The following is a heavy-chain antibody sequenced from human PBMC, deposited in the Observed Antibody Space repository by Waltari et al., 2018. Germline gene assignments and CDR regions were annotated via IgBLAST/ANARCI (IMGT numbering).Heavy chain of an antibody. J-gene: IGHJ2*01. CDR2: INHSGST. V-gene: IGHV4-34*01. CDR3: ARRSSASGYWYFDL. Sequence: QVQLQQWGPGLLKPSETLSLTCAVYGGSFTNYYWSWFRQPPGKGLAWIGEINHSGSTNYSPSLKSRVTVPLDTSKNHLSLQLTSLTAADTGLYYCARRSSASGYWYFDLWGRGTLVTVSS. CDR1: GGSFTNYY.